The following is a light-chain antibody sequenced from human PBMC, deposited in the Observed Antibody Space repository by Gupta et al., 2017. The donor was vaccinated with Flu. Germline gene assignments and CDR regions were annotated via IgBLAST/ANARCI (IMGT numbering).Light chain of an antibody. Sequence: QSALTQPRPVSGSPGQSVTISCTGSSNDVGGYNYASWYQQHPGKVPQLIIYDVFKRPAGVPDRVSGSKSGNTASLTISGLQPEDEADYYCCSYADRYPYVFGAGTQLTVL. V-gene: IGLV2-11*01. CDR2: DVF. J-gene: IGLJ1*01. CDR1: SNDVGGYNY. CDR3: CSYADRYPYV.